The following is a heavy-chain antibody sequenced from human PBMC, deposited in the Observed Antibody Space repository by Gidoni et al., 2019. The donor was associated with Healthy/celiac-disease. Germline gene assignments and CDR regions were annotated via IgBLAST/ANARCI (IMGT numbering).Heavy chain of an antibody. D-gene: IGHD2-2*01. Sequence: SWIRQHPGKGLEWIGYIYYSGSTYYNPSLKSRVTISVDTSKNQFSLKLSSVTAADTAVYYCAAQLLNGDNWFDPWGQGTLVTVSS. J-gene: IGHJ5*02. CDR2: IYYSGST. V-gene: IGHV4-31*02. CDR3: AAQLLNGDNWFDP.